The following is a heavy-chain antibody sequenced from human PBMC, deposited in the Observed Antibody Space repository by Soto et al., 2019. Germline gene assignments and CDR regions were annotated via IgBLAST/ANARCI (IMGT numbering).Heavy chain of an antibody. V-gene: IGHV3-23*01. D-gene: IGHD2-15*01. CDR1: GFTFSSYA. J-gene: IGHJ6*02. Sequence: EVQLLESGGGLVQPGGSLRLSCAASGFTFSSYAMSWVRQAPGKGLEWVSAISGSGGSTYYADSVKGRFTISRDNSKNPLYLHMNSLRAEDTAVYYCAKDKVVVVAATWDVWGQGTTVTVSS. CDR3: AKDKVVVVAATWDV. CDR2: ISGSGGST.